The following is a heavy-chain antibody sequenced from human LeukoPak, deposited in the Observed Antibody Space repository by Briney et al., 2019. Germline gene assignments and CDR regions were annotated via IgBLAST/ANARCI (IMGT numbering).Heavy chain of an antibody. V-gene: IGHV1-18*01. J-gene: IGHJ6*02. CDR1: GYTFTMNG. CDR2: ISSYNGKT. CDR3: ARMYCSRGSCYPLFYYNAMDV. Sequence: ASVKVSCKAPGYTFTMNGISWVRQAPGQGLEWMGWISSYNGKTNYAQRLQGRVTMTTDTSTSTAYMELRSLRSDDTAVYYCARMYCSRGSCYPLFYYNAMDVWGQGTTVTVSS. D-gene: IGHD2-15*01.